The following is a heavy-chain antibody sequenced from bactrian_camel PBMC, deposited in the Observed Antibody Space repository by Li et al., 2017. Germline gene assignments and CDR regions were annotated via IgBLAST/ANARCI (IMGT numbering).Heavy chain of an antibody. CDR1: AYTYKTHY. CDR2: SSSDGSS. Sequence: HVQLVESGGGTVQAGGSLRLSCAVSAYTYKTHYMGWFRQAPGKEREGVAASSSDGSSDYADSVKGRFTISKDNAKNTLYLQMNGLKPEDSAIYYCAAGWGCTERPGINYWGQGTQVTVS. CDR3: AAGWGCTERPGINY. D-gene: IGHD3*01. J-gene: IGHJ4*01. V-gene: IGHV3S53*01.